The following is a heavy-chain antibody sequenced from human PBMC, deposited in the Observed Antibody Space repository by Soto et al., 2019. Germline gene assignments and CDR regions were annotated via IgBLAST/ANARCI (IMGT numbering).Heavy chain of an antibody. D-gene: IGHD3-10*01. J-gene: IGHJ4*02. CDR1: GGSFSGYY. CDR3: ARVGREVSEYFDY. V-gene: IGHV4-34*01. Sequence: QVQLQQWGAGLLKPSETLALTCAVYGGSFSGYYWSWIRQPPGKGLEWIGEINHSGSTNYNPSLKSRVTISVDTSKNQFSLKLSSVTAADTAVYYCARVGREVSEYFDYWVQGTLVTVSS. CDR2: INHSGST.